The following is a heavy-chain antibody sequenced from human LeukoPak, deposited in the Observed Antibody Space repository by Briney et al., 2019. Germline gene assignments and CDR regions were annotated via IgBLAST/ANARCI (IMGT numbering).Heavy chain of an antibody. Sequence: GGSLRLSCAAAGFTFSTYAMSWVRQAPGKGLEWVSAISGNGGHTDYADSVKGRFTISRDNSKNTLFLQMNGLGVEDTAVYYCAKDLYNWNYGLFDYWGQGNQVTVSS. CDR1: GFTFSTYA. D-gene: IGHD1-7*01. CDR3: AKDLYNWNYGLFDY. J-gene: IGHJ4*02. CDR2: ISGNGGHT. V-gene: IGHV3-23*01.